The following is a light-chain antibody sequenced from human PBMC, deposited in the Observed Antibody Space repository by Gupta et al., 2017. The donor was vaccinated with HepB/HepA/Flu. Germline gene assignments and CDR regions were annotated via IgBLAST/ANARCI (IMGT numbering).Light chain of an antibody. CDR3: QQYNNWPPHT. J-gene: IGKJ1*01. CDR1: QSVSSN. Sequence: EIVMTQSPATLSVSPGERATLSCRASQSVSSNLAWYQQKPGQAPRRLIYGASTRATGIPARCSGSGSGTEFTLTISSLQSEDFAVYYCQQYNNWPPHTFGQGTKVEIK. CDR2: GAS. V-gene: IGKV3-15*01.